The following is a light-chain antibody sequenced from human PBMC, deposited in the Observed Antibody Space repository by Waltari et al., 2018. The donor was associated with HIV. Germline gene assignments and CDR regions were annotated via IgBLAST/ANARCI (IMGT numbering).Light chain of an antibody. CDR2: EVS. CDR3: SSYTTSSTWV. CDR1: SSDIGGYKY. Sequence: QSALTQHASVSGSPGQSITISCTGTSSDIGGYKYVSWYQQQPGKAPKLMISEVSNRPSGVSNRFSGSKSGNTASLNISGLQAEDEADYYCSSYTTSSTWVFGGGTKLTVL. J-gene: IGLJ3*02. V-gene: IGLV2-14*01.